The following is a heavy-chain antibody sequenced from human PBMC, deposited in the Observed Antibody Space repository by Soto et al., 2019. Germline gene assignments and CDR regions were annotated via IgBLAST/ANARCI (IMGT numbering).Heavy chain of an antibody. CDR1: GIPVSSNY. CDR3: ARDGPYYYASRMDV. Sequence: EVPLVESGGGLVQPGGSLRLSCVASGIPVSSNYMTWVRQAPGKGLDWVSVLHSGGDTDYANSVKGRFTISRHDSTNTLFLQMNSLTAKDTAVYYWARDGPYYYASRMDVWAQGTTVTAAS. J-gene: IGHJ6*01. D-gene: IGHD3-10*01. V-gene: IGHV3-53*04. CDR2: LHSGGDT.